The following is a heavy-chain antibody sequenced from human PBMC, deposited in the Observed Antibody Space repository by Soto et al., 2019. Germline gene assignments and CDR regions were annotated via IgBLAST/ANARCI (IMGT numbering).Heavy chain of an antibody. D-gene: IGHD1-7*01. V-gene: IGHV1-69*02. Sequence: ASVKVSCKASGGTFSSYTISWVRQAPGQGLEWMGRIIPILGIANYAQKFQGRVTITADKSTSTAYMELSSLRSEDTAVYYCASQLELRGGLFDYWGQGTLVTVSS. J-gene: IGHJ4*02. CDR2: IIPILGIA. CDR1: GGTFSSYT. CDR3: ASQLELRGGLFDY.